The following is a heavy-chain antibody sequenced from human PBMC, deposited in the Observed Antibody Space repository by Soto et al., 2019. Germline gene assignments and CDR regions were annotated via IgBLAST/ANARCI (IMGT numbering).Heavy chain of an antibody. J-gene: IGHJ4*02. CDR2: MSGSSSTT. CDR1: GLTFSNYA. D-gene: IGHD1-7*01. CDR3: AKNQERELPRVIDF. V-gene: IGHV3-23*01. Sequence: GGSLRLSCATSGLTFSNYAMSWVRQAPGGGLEWVSSMSGSSSTTYYADSVRGRFTIPRDRSKNTLYLQMSSLRAEDTALYYCAKNQERELPRVIDFWGQGTLVTVSS.